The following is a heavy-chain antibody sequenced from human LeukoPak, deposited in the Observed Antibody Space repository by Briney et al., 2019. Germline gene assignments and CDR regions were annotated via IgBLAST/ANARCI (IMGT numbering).Heavy chain of an antibody. CDR2: IYTSGST. J-gene: IGHJ4*02. D-gene: IGHD2-2*01. Sequence: SETLSLTCTVSGGSISSYYWSWIRQPAGKGLEWIGRIYTSGSTNYNPSLKSRVTMSVDTSKNQFPLKLSSVTAADTAVYYCTRDWAQHCSSTSCYGPFDYWGQGTLVTVSS. CDR3: TRDWAQHCSSTSCYGPFDY. V-gene: IGHV4-4*07. CDR1: GGSISSYY.